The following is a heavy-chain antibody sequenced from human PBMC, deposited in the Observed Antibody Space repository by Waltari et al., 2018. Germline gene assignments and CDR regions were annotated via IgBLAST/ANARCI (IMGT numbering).Heavy chain of an antibody. D-gene: IGHD6-13*01. CDR3: ARGRHSISYIFWYCDL. V-gene: IGHV4-34*02. CDR2: IPHSGST. Sequence: QVQLQQWGAGLLKPSETLSLTCAVYSGSFSDYYWRWISQSPGKGLEWIGEIPHSGSTNYNPTLKSRVAISADTSTIQFSLRVNAVTAADTAVYYCARGRHSISYIFWYCDLWGRGTLVTVSS. J-gene: IGHJ2*01. CDR1: SGSFSDYY.